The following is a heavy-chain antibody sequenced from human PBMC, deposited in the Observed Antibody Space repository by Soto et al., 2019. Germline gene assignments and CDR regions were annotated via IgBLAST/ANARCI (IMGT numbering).Heavy chain of an antibody. Sequence: EVQLLESGGGLVQPGGSLRLSCAASGFTFSNFAMNWVRQSPGKGLEWVSTISGGGGSTYYADSVKGRFTISRDDSNNTLYLQMNSLRADDTAVFYCAKALQYSSSRDYFYYGMDVWGQGTTVTVSS. CDR1: GFTFSNFA. V-gene: IGHV3-23*01. CDR3: AKALQYSSSRDYFYYGMDV. J-gene: IGHJ6*02. D-gene: IGHD6-6*01. CDR2: ISGGGGST.